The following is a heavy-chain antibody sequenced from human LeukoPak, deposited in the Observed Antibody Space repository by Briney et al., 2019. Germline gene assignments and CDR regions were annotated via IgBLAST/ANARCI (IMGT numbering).Heavy chain of an antibody. CDR1: GYTFTGYY. Sequence: ASVKVSCKASGYTFTGYYMHWVRQAPGQGREWMGWINSNRGGTHYAQKFQGRVTITSDTSISTAYMQLSRLRSDDPAVYYCARERGYGDYFDFWGQGTLVTVSS. D-gene: IGHD3-22*01. V-gene: IGHV1-2*02. CDR2: INSNRGGT. CDR3: ARERGYGDYFDF. J-gene: IGHJ4*02.